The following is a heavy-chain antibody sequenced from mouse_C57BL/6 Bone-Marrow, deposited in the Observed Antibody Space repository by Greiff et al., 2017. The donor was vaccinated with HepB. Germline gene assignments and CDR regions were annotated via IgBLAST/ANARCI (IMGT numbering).Heavy chain of an antibody. Sequence: QVQLQQPGAELVKPGASVKMSCKASGYTFTSYWITWVKQRPGQGLEWIGDIYPGSGSTNYNEKFKSKATLTVDTSSSTAYMQLSSLTSEDSAVYDCAREESTMITTGSLYYFDYWGQGTTLTVSS. CDR3: AREESTMITTGSLYYFDY. V-gene: IGHV1-55*01. CDR2: IYPGSGST. CDR1: GYTFTSYW. D-gene: IGHD2-4*01. J-gene: IGHJ2*01.